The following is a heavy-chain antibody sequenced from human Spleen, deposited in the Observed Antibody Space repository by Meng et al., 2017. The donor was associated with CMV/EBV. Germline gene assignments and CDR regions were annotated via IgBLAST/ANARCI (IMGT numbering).Heavy chain of an antibody. D-gene: IGHD2-15*01. J-gene: IGHJ6*02. CDR1: GFTFSSFA. Sequence: GESLKISCGVSGFTFSSFAMHWVRQAPGKGLEWVAVISYDGGNRYYADSVKGRFTISRDNSKNTLYLQMKGLKAEDTAVYYCVHEPVAATRTHYYYYGLDVWGQGTTVTVSS. CDR2: ISYDGGNR. V-gene: IGHV3-30*04. CDR3: VHEPVAATRTHYYYYGLDV.